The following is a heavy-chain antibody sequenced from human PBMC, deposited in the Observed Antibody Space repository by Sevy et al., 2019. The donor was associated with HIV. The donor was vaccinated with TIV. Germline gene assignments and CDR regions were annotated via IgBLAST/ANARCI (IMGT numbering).Heavy chain of an antibody. CDR2: ISWDGGST. V-gene: IGHV3-43D*03. CDR1: GFTFDDYA. CDR3: AKDFPLRYCSGGSCFGDMDV. D-gene: IGHD2-15*01. J-gene: IGHJ6*02. Sequence: GGSLRLSCAASGFTFDDYAMHWVRQAPGKGLEWVSLISWDGGSTYYADSVKGRFTISRDNSKNSLYLQMNSLRAEDTALYYCAKDFPLRYCSGGSCFGDMDVWGQGTTVTVSS.